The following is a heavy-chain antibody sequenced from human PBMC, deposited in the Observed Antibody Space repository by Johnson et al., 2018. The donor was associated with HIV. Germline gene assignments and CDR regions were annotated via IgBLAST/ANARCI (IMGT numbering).Heavy chain of an antibody. Sequence: VQLVESGGGVVQPGRSLRLSCAASGFSFSSHGMHWVRQAPGKGLEWVSGINWNGGSTGYADSVKGRFTISRDNAKNSLYLQMNSLRAEDTALYYCARGWVGATLRAFDIWGQGTMVTVSS. CDR1: GFSFSSHG. CDR3: ARGWVGATLRAFDI. J-gene: IGHJ3*02. CDR2: INWNGGST. V-gene: IGHV3-20*04. D-gene: IGHD1-26*01.